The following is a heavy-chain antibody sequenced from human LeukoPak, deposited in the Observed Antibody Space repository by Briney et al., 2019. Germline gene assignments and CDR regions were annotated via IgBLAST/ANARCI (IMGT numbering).Heavy chain of an antibody. J-gene: IGHJ4*02. CDR3: TEYDFWSGHPPLDY. V-gene: IGHV3-23*01. Sequence: GGSLRLSCAASGFTFSSYAMSWVRQAPGKGLEWVSAISGSGGSTYYADSVKGRFTISRDNSKNTLYLQMNSLRAEDTAVYYCTEYDFWSGHPPLDYWGQGTLVTVSS. CDR2: ISGSGGST. CDR1: GFTFSSYA. D-gene: IGHD3-3*01.